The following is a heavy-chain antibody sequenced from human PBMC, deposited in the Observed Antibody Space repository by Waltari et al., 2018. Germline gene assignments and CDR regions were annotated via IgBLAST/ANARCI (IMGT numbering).Heavy chain of an antibody. J-gene: IGHJ4*02. CDR1: GGSISSYY. CDR3: ARGLLWFGELGVPYYFDY. Sequence: QVQLQESGPGLVKPSETLSLTCTVSGGSISSYYWSWLRQPLGKGLEWIGYIYYSGSNNDNPSLKSRVTISGDTSKNQGALKLRSVTAADTAVYYCARGLLWFGELGVPYYFDYWGQGTLVTVSS. V-gene: IGHV4-59*01. CDR2: IYYSGSN. D-gene: IGHD3-10*01.